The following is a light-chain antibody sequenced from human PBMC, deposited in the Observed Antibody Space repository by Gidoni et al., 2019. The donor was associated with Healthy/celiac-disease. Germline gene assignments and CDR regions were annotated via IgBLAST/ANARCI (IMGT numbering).Light chain of an antibody. Sequence: EIVLTQSPAPLSLSPGERATLSCRASQSVSSYLAWYPQKPGQAPRLLIYAASNRATGIPARFSGSGSGTDFTLTISSLEPEDFAVYYCQQRSNWPPLTFGGGTKVEIK. V-gene: IGKV3-11*01. CDR1: QSVSSY. CDR3: QQRSNWPPLT. J-gene: IGKJ4*01. CDR2: AAS.